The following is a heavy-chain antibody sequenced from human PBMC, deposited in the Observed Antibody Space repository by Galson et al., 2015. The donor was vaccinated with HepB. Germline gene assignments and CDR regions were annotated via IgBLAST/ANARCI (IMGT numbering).Heavy chain of an antibody. CDR2: IYYTGIT. J-gene: IGHJ4*02. Sequence: SETLSLTCTVSGGSISSSSYYWGWIRQPPGKGLEWIGSIYYTGITYYNPSLKSRVTISVDTSKNQFSLKLSSVTAADTAVYYCASNFDYWGQGTLVTVSS. CDR3: ASNFDY. V-gene: IGHV4-39*01. CDR1: GGSISSSSYY.